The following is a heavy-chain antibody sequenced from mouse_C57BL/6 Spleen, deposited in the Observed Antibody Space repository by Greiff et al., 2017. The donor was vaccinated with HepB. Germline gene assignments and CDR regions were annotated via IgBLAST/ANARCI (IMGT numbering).Heavy chain of an antibody. CDR2: IYPGSGNT. CDR3: ARYYDGYYGYAMDY. V-gene: IGHV1-66*01. J-gene: IGHJ4*01. D-gene: IGHD2-3*01. CDR1: GYSFTSYY. Sequence: VKLVESGPELVKPGASVKISCKASGYSFTSYYIHWVKQRPGQGLEWIGWIYPGSGNTKYNEKFKGKATLTADTSSSTAYMQLSSLTSEDSAVYYCARYYDGYYGYAMDYWGQGTSVTVSS.